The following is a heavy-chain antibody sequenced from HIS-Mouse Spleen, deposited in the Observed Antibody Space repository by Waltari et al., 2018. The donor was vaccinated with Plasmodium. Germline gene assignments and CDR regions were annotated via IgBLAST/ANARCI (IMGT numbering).Heavy chain of an antibody. D-gene: IGHD6-6*01. Sequence: QVQLQESGPGLVKPSETLSLTCTVSGYSISSGYYLGWLRQPPGKGLEWIGSIYHSGSTYYNPSLKSRVTISVDTSKNQFSLKLSSVTAADTAVYYCARAESSIAARHYYYYGMDVWGQGTTVTVSS. CDR1: GYSISSGYY. J-gene: IGHJ6*02. CDR2: IYHSGST. V-gene: IGHV4-38-2*02. CDR3: ARAESSIAARHYYYYGMDV.